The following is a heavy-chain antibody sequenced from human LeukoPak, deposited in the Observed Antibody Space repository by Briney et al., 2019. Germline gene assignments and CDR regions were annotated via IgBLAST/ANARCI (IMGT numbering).Heavy chain of an antibody. J-gene: IGHJ4*02. Sequence: GGSLRLSCAASGFTFSTYSMNWVRQAPGKGPEWVSYITAGSSTIYYADSVKGRFTISRDNAKNSLYLQMNSLRAEDTAVYYCVRLPYNYDSLHYFDYWGQGTLVTVSS. D-gene: IGHD3-22*01. V-gene: IGHV3-48*01. CDR3: VRLPYNYDSLHYFDY. CDR2: ITAGSSTI. CDR1: GFTFSTYS.